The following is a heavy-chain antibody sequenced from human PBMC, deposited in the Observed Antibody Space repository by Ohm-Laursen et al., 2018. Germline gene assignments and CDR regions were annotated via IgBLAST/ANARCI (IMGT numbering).Heavy chain of an antibody. J-gene: IGHJ4*02. CDR2: ISDSGGST. CDR3: AIPPGGEMPTGY. V-gene: IGHV3-23*01. Sequence: GSLRLSCTASGFTFSSYSMNWVRQAPGKGLEWVSTISDSGGSTYYADSVKGRFTISRDNSKNTLYLQINSLRAEDTAVYYCAIPPGGEMPTGYWGRGTLVTVSS. CDR1: GFTFSSYS. D-gene: IGHD5-24*01.